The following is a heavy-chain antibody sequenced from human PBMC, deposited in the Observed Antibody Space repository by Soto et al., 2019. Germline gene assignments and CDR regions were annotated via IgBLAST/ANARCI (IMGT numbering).Heavy chain of an antibody. CDR2: ISAYNGNT. Sequence: ASVNVSCKASGYTFTSYGISWVRQAPGQGLEWMGWISAYNGNTNYAQKLQGRVTMTTDTSTSTAYMELRSLRSDDTAVYYCARDGWEQLVREYYYYGMDVWGQGTTVTVSS. J-gene: IGHJ6*02. CDR1: GYTFTSYG. CDR3: ARDGWEQLVREYYYYGMDV. V-gene: IGHV1-18*01. D-gene: IGHD6-13*01.